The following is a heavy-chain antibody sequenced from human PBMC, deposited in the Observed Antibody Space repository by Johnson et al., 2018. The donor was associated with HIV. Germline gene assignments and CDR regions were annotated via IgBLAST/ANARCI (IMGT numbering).Heavy chain of an antibody. CDR2: INQAGSDK. D-gene: IGHD6-6*01. Sequence: MQLVESGGGLVKPGGSLRLSCAVSGFTFSNHHMTWVRQAPGKGLEWVANINQAGSDKYYVDSVKGRFTISRDNAKNTLSLQMNNLRAEDTAVYYCARDRGAARDAFDIWGQGTMVTVSS. V-gene: IGHV3-7*01. CDR1: GFTFSNHH. CDR3: ARDRGAARDAFDI. J-gene: IGHJ3*02.